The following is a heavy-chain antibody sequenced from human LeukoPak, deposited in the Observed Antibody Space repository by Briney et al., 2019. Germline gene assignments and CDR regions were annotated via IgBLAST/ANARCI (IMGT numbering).Heavy chain of an antibody. D-gene: IGHD6-19*01. CDR3: ARVAVPGTYDY. J-gene: IGHJ4*02. CDR1: GFTFTNHP. V-gene: IGHV3-64*02. Sequence: PGGSLRLSCAASGFTFTNHPMHWVRQTSGKRLEYVSAISPSGHRTWYADSVRGRFTISRDNSKNTMYLQMGSLRPEDMGVYYCARVAVPGTYDYWGQGTLVTVSS. CDR2: ISPSGHRT.